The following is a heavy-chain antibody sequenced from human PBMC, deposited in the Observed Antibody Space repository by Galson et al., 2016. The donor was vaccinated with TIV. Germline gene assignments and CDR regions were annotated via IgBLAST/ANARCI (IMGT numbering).Heavy chain of an antibody. CDR3: ARQGVRKAYYYGMDV. J-gene: IGHJ6*02. Sequence: SLRLSCAASGFTFRSYLVTWVRQAPGKGLEWVANINDDGSEKYYVDSVRGRFTISRDNAKNSLYLQMSSLRVEDTAVYYCARQGVRKAYYYGMDVWGQGTTVTVSS. CDR1: GFTFRSYL. CDR2: INDDGSEK. V-gene: IGHV3-7*01. D-gene: IGHD2-8*01.